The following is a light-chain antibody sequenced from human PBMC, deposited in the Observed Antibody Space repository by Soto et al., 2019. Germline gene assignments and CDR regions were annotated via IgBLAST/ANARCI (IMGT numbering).Light chain of an antibody. Sequence: QSALTQPASVSGSPGQSITLSCTGTSSDSGYYNYVSWYQQHPGKAPKLMISEVSNRPSGVSNRFSGSKSGKTASLTISGLQAEDEADYYCSSYTSSSNLVVFGTGTKLTVL. V-gene: IGLV2-14*01. J-gene: IGLJ1*01. CDR1: SSDSGYYNY. CDR2: EVS. CDR3: SSYTSSSNLVV.